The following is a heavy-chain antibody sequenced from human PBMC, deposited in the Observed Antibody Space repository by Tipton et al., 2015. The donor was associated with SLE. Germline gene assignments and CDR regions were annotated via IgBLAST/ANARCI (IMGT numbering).Heavy chain of an antibody. CDR2: IYHSGST. CDR3: ARQYTTVTGYEN. J-gene: IGHJ4*02. CDR1: GGSISSGIW. V-gene: IGHV4-4*02. Sequence: TLSLTCAVSGGSISSGIWWSWVRQPPGKGLEWIGEIYHSGSTNYNPSLKSRVTISADKSKNQFSLELSSVTAADTAVYYCARQYTTVTGYENWGQGTLVTVSS. D-gene: IGHD4-17*01.